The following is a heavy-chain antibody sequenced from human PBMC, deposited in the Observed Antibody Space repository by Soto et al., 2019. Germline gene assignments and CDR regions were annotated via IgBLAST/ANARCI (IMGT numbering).Heavy chain of an antibody. CDR1: GFTFSSYW. V-gene: IGHV3-7*04. J-gene: IGHJ4*02. Sequence: EVQLVESGGGLAQPGGSLRLSCAVSGFTFSSYWMTWVRRAPGKGLEWVANIKQDGSEKYYVDSVKGRFTISRDNAKNSLYLQMNSLRAEDTAVYYCVRAQWLEGFDYWGQGTLVTVSS. D-gene: IGHD6-19*01. CDR2: IKQDGSEK. CDR3: VRAQWLEGFDY.